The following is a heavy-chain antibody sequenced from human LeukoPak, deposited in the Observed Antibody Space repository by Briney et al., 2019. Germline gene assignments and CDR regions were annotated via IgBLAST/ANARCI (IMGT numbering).Heavy chain of an antibody. Sequence: GGSLRLSCAASGFTFSSYWMSWVRQAPGKGLEWVANIKQDGSEKYYVDSVKGRFTISRDNAKNSLYLQVNSLRAEDTAVYYCARDKIEGPTKLDYWGQGILVTVSS. CDR1: GFTFSSYW. J-gene: IGHJ4*02. CDR2: IKQDGSEK. V-gene: IGHV3-7*01. D-gene: IGHD1-1*01. CDR3: ARDKIEGPTKLDY.